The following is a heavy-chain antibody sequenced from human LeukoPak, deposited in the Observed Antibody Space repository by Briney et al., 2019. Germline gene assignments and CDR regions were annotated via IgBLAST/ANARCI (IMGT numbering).Heavy chain of an antibody. CDR3: AKNYYGSGSFPAG. CDR1: GFTFSSYG. CDR2: ISGSGGST. V-gene: IGHV3-23*01. D-gene: IGHD3-10*01. J-gene: IGHJ4*02. Sequence: GGSLRLSCAASGFTFSSYGMRWVRQAPGKGLQWVSAISGSGGSTYYADSVKGRFTISRDNSKNTLYLQMNSLRAEDTAVYYCAKNYYGSGSFPAGWGQGTLVTVSS.